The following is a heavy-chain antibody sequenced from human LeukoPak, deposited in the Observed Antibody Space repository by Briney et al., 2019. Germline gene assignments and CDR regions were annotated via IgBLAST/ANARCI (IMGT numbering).Heavy chain of an antibody. J-gene: IGHJ5*02. V-gene: IGHV3-23*01. D-gene: IGHD2-2*01. CDR1: GFTFSSYA. Sequence: GGSLRLSCAASGFTFSSYAMSWVRQAPGKGLEWVSAISGSGGSTYYADSVKGRFTISRDNSKNTLYLQMNSLRAEDTAVYYCAKAHRSSTSCYLGWFDPWGQGTLVTVSS. CDR3: AKAHRSSTSCYLGWFDP. CDR2: ISGSGGST.